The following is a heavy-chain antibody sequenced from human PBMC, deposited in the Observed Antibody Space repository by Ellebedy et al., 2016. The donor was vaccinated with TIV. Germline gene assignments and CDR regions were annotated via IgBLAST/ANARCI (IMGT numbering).Heavy chain of an antibody. J-gene: IGHJ6*02. CDR3: AKQDGDYDAYYYYYLMDV. Sequence: GESLKISXAASGFTFSSYAMHWVRQAPGKGLEWVAVISYDGSNKYYADSVKGRFTISRDNSKNTLYLQMNSLRAEDTAVFYCAKQDGDYDAYYYYYLMDVWGQGTTVTVSS. D-gene: IGHD4-17*01. V-gene: IGHV3-30-3*02. CDR2: ISYDGSNK. CDR1: GFTFSSYA.